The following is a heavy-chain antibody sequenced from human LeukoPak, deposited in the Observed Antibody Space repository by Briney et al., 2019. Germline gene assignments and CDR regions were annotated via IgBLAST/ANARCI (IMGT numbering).Heavy chain of an antibody. Sequence: GESLKISCKGSGYSFTGYWIGWVRQLPGKGLEWMGLIYPGDSDTRYSPSFQGQVTISADKSISTAYLQWSSLKASDTAMYYCARPSAYIISSSMDYWGQGTLVTVSS. CDR3: ARPSAYIISSSMDY. CDR1: GYSFTGYW. V-gene: IGHV5-51*01. D-gene: IGHD6-6*01. J-gene: IGHJ4*02. CDR2: IYPGDSDT.